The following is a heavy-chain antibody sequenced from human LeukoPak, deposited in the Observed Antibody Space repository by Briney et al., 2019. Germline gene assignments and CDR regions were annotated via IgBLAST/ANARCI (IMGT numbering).Heavy chain of an antibody. J-gene: IGHJ4*02. D-gene: IGHD3-22*01. V-gene: IGHV3-30*18. CDR1: GFXFSSYG. CDR2: ISYDGSNK. Sequence: PGGSLRLSCAASGFXFSSYGIHWVRQAPGKGLEWVAVISYDGSNKYYADSVKGRFTISRDNSKNTLYLQMNSLRAEDTAVYYCAKDFRWLLEGISYYFDYWGQGTLVTVSS. CDR3: AKDFRWLLEGISYYFDY.